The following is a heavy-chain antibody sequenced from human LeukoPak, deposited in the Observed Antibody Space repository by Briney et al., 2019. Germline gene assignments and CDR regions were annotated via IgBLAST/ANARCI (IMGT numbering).Heavy chain of an antibody. D-gene: IGHD7-27*01. V-gene: IGHV4-34*01. J-gene: IGHJ6*02. CDR1: GGSFSGYY. CDR3: ASLPTPLGYYYGMDV. CDR2: INHSGST. Sequence: SETLSLTCAVYGGSFSGYYWSWIRQPPGKRLEWIGEINHSGSTNYNPSLKSRVTISVDTSKNQFSLKLSSVTAADTAVYYCASLPTPLGYYYGMDVWGQGTTVTVSS.